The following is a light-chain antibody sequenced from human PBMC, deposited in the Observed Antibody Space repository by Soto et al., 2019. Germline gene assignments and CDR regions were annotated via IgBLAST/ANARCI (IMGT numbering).Light chain of an antibody. J-gene: IGKJ2*01. V-gene: IGKV3-15*01. CDR3: QQYNNWPPFT. Sequence: EVVLTQSPATLSVSPGGRATLSCRASQSVTSNLAWFQQKPGQAPRLLIYSASTRATGVPARFSGSASGTAFTLTIDSLQSEDSAVYYCQQYNNWPPFTFGQGTKLEIK. CDR2: SAS. CDR1: QSVTSN.